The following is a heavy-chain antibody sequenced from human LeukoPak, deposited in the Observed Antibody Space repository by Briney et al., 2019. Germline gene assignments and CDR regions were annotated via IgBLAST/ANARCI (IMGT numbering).Heavy chain of an antibody. CDR2: ISGSGDAT. Sequence: GGSLRLSCAASGFTFSSYVIAWVRQAPGEGLQWVSVISGSGDATYHADSVEGRFTISRDNSKNTVYLQMNTLRADDTAIYYCAKAPRDGYNFFDYWGQGTLVTVSS. V-gene: IGHV3-23*01. CDR1: GFTFSSYV. D-gene: IGHD5-24*01. CDR3: AKAPRDGYNFFDY. J-gene: IGHJ4*02.